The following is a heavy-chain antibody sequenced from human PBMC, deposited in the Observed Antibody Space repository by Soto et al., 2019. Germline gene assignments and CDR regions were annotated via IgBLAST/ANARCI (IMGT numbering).Heavy chain of an antibody. CDR3: ARGGYSSPSTFDY. D-gene: IGHD6-13*01. V-gene: IGHV4-59*01. CDR1: GGSISSYY. Sequence: SETLSLTCTVSGGSISSYYLSWIRQPPGKGLEWIGYIYYSGSTNYNPSLKSRVTISVDTSKNQFSLKLSSVTAADTAVYYCARGGYSSPSTFDYWGQGTLVTVYS. CDR2: IYYSGST. J-gene: IGHJ4*02.